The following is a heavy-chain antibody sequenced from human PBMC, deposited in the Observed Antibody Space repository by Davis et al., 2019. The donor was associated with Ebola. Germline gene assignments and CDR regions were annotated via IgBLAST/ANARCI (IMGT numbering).Heavy chain of an antibody. CDR1: GFTFSDYA. CDR3: AKGGGVYCDGGCSSRVLDC. D-gene: IGHD2-21*02. Sequence: GESLKISCAASGFTFSDYAMNWVRPAPGKGLEWVSIISGSGGSTHYTDSQKGRFTISRDNSKNTLYLHINTLRADDTAIYYCAKGGGVYCDGGCSSRVLDCWGQGTLVTVSS. J-gene: IGHJ4*02. CDR2: ISGSGGST. V-gene: IGHV3-23*01.